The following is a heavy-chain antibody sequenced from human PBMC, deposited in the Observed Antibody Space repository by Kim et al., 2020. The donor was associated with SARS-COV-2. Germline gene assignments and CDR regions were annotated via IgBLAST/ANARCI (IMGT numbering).Heavy chain of an antibody. Sequence: SETLSLTCTVSGGSISSYYWSWIRQPPGKGLEWIGYIYYSGSTNYNPSLKSRVTISVDTSKNQFSLKLSSVTAADTAVYYCARAPYYDILTGYYRGGWFDPWGQGTLVTVSS. V-gene: IGHV4-59*13. D-gene: IGHD3-9*01. J-gene: IGHJ5*02. CDR1: GGSISSYY. CDR2: IYYSGST. CDR3: ARAPYYDILTGYYRGGWFDP.